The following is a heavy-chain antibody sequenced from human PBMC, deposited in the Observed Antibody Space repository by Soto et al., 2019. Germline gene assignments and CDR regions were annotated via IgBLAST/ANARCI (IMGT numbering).Heavy chain of an antibody. CDR1: GFTFSSYA. CDR3: ARETYYYGSGSLAY. CDR2: ISGSGGST. J-gene: IGHJ4*02. D-gene: IGHD3-10*01. Sequence: EVQLLESGGGLVQPGGSLRLSCAASGFTFSSYAMSWVRQAPGKGLEWVSAISGSGGSTYYADSVKGRFTISRDNSKNTLYLQRNSLRAEDTAVYYCARETYYYGSGSLAYWGQGTLVTVSS. V-gene: IGHV3-23*01.